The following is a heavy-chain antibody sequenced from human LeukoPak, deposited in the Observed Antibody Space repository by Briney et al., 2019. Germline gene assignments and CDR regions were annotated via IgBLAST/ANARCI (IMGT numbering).Heavy chain of an antibody. J-gene: IGHJ4*02. D-gene: IGHD1-26*01. V-gene: IGHV1-24*01. CDR1: GYTLTELS. CDR3: ARGTDSGSPDYFDS. Sequence: ASVKVSCKVSGYTLTELSMHWVRQAPGKGLEWMGGFDPEDGETIYAQKFQGRVTLTADKSTSTAYMELSSLRSEDTAVYYCARGTDSGSPDYFDSWGQGTLVTVSS. CDR2: FDPEDGET.